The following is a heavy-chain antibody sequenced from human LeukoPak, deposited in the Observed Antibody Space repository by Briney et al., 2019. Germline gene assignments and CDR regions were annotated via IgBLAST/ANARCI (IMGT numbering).Heavy chain of an antibody. J-gene: IGHJ4*02. CDR2: IRYDGSNK. CDR1: GFTFSSYG. D-gene: IGHD3-10*01. Sequence: AGGSLRLSCAASGFTFSSYGMHWVRQAPGKGLEWVAFIRYDGSNKYYADSVKGRFTISRDNSKNTLYLQMNSLRAEDTAVYYCAKDYYYGSGSYYAPDRYYFDYWGQGTLVTVSS. CDR3: AKDYYYGSGSYYAPDRYYFDY. V-gene: IGHV3-30*02.